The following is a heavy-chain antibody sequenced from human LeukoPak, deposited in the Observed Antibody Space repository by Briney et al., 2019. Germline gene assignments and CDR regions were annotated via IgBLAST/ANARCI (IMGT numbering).Heavy chain of an antibody. J-gene: IGHJ3*02. D-gene: IGHD2-21*02. CDR2: THYSGAT. Sequence: SETLSLTCGVSGGSISSYYWSWLRQPPGKGLEYIGYTHYSGATNYNPSLKSRVTISLDTSGNQFSLKLSSVTAADTAVYYCASGYCGGACQLGGIDMWGQGTMVTVSS. V-gene: IGHV4-59*01. CDR3: ASGYCGGACQLGGIDM. CDR1: GGSISSYY.